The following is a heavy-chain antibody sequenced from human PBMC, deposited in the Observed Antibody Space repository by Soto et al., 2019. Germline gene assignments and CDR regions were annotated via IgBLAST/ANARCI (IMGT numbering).Heavy chain of an antibody. J-gene: IGHJ6*02. Sequence: QVQLVESGGGVVQPGRSLRLSCAASGFTFNNYGMHWVRQAPGKGLEWLAVIWNDGSNNYYANSVKGRFTIPRDNSKNTLYLQMNSLRAEDAAAYYCARRQIPPPTRGAANARGGMDVWGQGTTVTVSS. D-gene: IGHD6-25*01. CDR3: ARRQIPPPTRGAANARGGMDV. V-gene: IGHV3-33*01. CDR1: GFTFNNYG. CDR2: IWNDGSNN.